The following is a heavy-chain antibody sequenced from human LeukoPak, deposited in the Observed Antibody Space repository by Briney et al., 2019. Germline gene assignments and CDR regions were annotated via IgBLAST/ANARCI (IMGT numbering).Heavy chain of an antibody. CDR2: IYISGST. D-gene: IGHD2-2*03. J-gene: IGHJ5*02. V-gene: IGHV4-4*07. Sequence: SETLSLTCTVSGGSISSYYWSWIRQPAGKGLEWIGRIYISGSTNYNPSLKSRVTMSVDTSKDQFSLKLSSVTAADTAVYYCARDGYCSSTSCYGDGWFDPWGQGTLVTVSS. CDR3: ARDGYCSSTSCYGDGWFDP. CDR1: GGSISSYY.